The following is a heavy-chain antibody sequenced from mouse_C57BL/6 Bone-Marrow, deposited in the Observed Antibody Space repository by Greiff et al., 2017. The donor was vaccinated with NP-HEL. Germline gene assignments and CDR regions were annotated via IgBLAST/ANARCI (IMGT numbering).Heavy chain of an antibody. CDR2: IDPENGDT. CDR3: TRIWGDDY. J-gene: IGHJ2*01. D-gene: IGHD3-3*01. CDR1: GFNIKDDY. V-gene: IGHV14-4*01. Sequence: VQLQQSGAELVRPGASVKLSCTASGFNIKDDYMHWVKQRPEQGLEWIGWIDPENGDTEYASKFQGKATIPAATSSNTAYLQLSSLTSEDTAVYYCTRIWGDDYWGQGTTLTVSS.